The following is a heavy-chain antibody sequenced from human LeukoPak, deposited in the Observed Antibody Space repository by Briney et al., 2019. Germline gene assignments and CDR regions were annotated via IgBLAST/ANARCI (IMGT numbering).Heavy chain of an antibody. V-gene: IGHV1-18*01. CDR3: ARGLGSRWLQLPGYFDY. J-gene: IGHJ4*02. D-gene: IGHD5-24*01. CDR2: ISAYNGNT. CDR1: GYTFTSYG. Sequence: ASVKVSCKASGYTFTSYGISWVRQAPGQGLEWMGWISAYNGNTNYAQKLQGRVTMTTDTSTSTAYMELRSLRSDDTAVYYCARGLGSRWLQLPGYFDYWGQGTLVTVSS.